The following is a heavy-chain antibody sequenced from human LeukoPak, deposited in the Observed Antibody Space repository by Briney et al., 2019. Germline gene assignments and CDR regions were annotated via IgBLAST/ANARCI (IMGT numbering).Heavy chain of an antibody. Sequence: PGGSLRLSCAASGFTFSSYWMNWARQAPGKGLEWVASINHNGNVNYYVDSVKGRFTISRDNAKNSLYLQMSNWRAEATAVYFCARGGGLDVWGQGATVTVSS. J-gene: IGHJ6*02. V-gene: IGHV3-7*03. CDR3: ARGGGLDV. CDR2: INHNGNVN. D-gene: IGHD3-16*01. CDR1: GFTFSSYW.